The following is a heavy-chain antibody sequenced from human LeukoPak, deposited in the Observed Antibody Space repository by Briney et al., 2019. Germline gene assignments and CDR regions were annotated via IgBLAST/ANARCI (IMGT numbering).Heavy chain of an antibody. J-gene: IGHJ4*02. CDR3: TRDRRDGYNYVDY. V-gene: IGHV4-59*01. CDR2: ISYSGST. D-gene: IGHD5-24*01. CDR1: GGSISPYY. Sequence: PSETLSLTCTVSGGSISPYYWSWIRQPPGKGLEWIGYISYSGSTDYNPSLKSRVSISLDTSKNQFSLKLNSVTAADTAVYYCTRDRRDGYNYVDYWGQGNLVTVSS.